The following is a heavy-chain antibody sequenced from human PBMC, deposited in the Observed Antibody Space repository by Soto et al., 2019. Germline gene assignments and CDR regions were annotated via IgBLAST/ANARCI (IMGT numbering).Heavy chain of an antibody. D-gene: IGHD6-13*01. CDR3: AKDPVASAGTGWFDY. J-gene: IGHJ4*02. V-gene: IGHV3-23*01. CDR1: GFTFSSFA. CDR2: ISHSSANT. Sequence: WASLTLSSAASGFTFSSFATSRVRQAPGKGLEWVSGISHSSANTYYADSVKGRFTISRDNSKNTLYLQMYSLRAEDTAVYFCAKDPVASAGTGWFDYWGQGT.